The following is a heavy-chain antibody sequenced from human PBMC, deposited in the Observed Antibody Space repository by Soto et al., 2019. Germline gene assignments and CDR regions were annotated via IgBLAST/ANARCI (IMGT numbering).Heavy chain of an antibody. J-gene: IGHJ4*02. Sequence: EVRLVESGGGLVKPGGSLRLSCVASGFTLSTYSMSWVRQAPGKGLEWVSSINSRSTDIYYADSVKGRFTIFRDNVKNSLSLQMNSVRVEDTALYYCATEGASQWLVYWGQGTLVTVSS. CDR1: GFTLSTYS. D-gene: IGHD6-19*01. V-gene: IGHV3-21*02. CDR3: ATEGASQWLVY. CDR2: INSRSTDI.